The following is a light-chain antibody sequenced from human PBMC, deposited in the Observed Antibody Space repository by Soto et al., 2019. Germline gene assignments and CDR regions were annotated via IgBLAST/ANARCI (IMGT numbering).Light chain of an antibody. CDR3: QQHGSSPPSWT. CDR1: QIVSSSY. V-gene: IGKV3-20*01. CDR2: GAS. J-gene: IGKJ1*01. Sequence: EIVLTQSPGTLSLSPGERATLFCRVSQIVSSSYLAWYQQKPGQAPRLLIYGASSRATGIPDRFSGSGSGTDFTLTISRLEPEDFAVYHCQQHGSSPPSWTFGQGTKVEIK.